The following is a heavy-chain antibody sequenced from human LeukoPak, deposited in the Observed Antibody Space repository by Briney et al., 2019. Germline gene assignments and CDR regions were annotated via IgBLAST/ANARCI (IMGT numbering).Heavy chain of an antibody. CDR3: ARGGGYVLASFDY. V-gene: IGHV1-69*05. Sequence: SVKVSCKAFGGSFSSEAISWVRQAPGQGLEWMGGIIPIFGTADYAQKFQGRVTITTDESTSTAYMEVSSLRSEDTAVYYCARGGGYVLASFDYWGQGTLVTVSS. D-gene: IGHD5-12*01. CDR2: IIPIFGTA. CDR1: GGSFSSEA. J-gene: IGHJ4*02.